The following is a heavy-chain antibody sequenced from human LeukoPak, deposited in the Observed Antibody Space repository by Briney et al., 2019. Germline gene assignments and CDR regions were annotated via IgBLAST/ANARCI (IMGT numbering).Heavy chain of an antibody. CDR2: ISSSGSTI. CDR3: ARGLVVAARYYYYGMDV. J-gene: IGHJ6*02. CDR1: GFTFSSYE. V-gene: IGHV3-48*03. D-gene: IGHD2-15*01. Sequence: PGGSLRLSCAASGFTFSSYEMNWVRQAPGKGLEWVSYISSSGSTIYYADSVKGRFTISRDNAKSSLYLQMNSLRAEDTAVYYCARGLVVAARYYYYGMDVWGQGTTVTVSS.